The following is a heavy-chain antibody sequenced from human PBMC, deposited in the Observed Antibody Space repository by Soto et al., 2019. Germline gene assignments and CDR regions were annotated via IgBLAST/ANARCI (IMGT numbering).Heavy chain of an antibody. CDR3: ATQHPFDSSGWDN. V-gene: IGHV5-51*01. CDR2: IYPGDSET. J-gene: IGHJ4*02. CDR1: GYSFTNFW. D-gene: IGHD6-19*01. Sequence: GESLKISCKASGYSFTNFWLGWVRQMRGKGLEWLGIIYPGDSETRYSPSFQGKVTISADRSISTAYLQWSSLKASDTAIYYCATQHPFDSSGWDNWGQGTLVTVSS.